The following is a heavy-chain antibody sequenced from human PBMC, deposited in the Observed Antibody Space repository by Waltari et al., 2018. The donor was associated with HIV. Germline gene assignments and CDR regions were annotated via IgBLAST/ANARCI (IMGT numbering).Heavy chain of an antibody. CDR3: ARVGLGDGSSDRGGRDG. V-gene: IGHV3-21*01. Sequence: VQLVASGGGLVKPGGSLSLSCEASSFTFSSYSLNWVRQAPGTGLESVSSIRIGTGYQYYAERGKGRYSIAREDAEKSLVLQRNSRMAEDTAGYYCARVGLGDGSSDRGGRDGWGQAATVTVSS. J-gene: IGHJ6*02. CDR2: IRIGTGYQ. D-gene: IGHD6-6*01. CDR1: SFTFSSYS.